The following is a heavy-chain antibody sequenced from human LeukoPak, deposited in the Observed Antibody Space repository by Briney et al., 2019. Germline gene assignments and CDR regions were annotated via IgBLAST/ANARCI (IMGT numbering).Heavy chain of an antibody. Sequence: PGGSPGLSCAASGFTFSSYSMNWVRQAPGKGLEWVSYISSSSSTIYYADSVKGRFTISRDNAKNSLYLQMNSLRAEDTAVYYCARDLEVVPAAIDYWGQGTLVTVSS. CDR1: GFTFSSYS. V-gene: IGHV3-48*01. CDR3: ARDLEVVPAAIDY. CDR2: ISSSSSTI. D-gene: IGHD2-2*01. J-gene: IGHJ4*02.